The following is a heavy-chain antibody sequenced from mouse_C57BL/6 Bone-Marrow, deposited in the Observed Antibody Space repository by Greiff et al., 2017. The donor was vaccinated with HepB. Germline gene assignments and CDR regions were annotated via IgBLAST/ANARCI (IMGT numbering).Heavy chain of an antibody. CDR2: IYPGSGST. CDR3: ARSRAQAYYFDY. J-gene: IGHJ2*01. D-gene: IGHD3-2*02. CDR1: GYTFTSYW. Sequence: QVQLKQPGAELVKPGASVKMSCKASGYTFTSYWITWVKQRPGQGLEWIGDIYPGSGSTNYNEKFKSKATLTVDTSSSTAYMQLSSLTSEDSAVYYCARSRAQAYYFDYWGQGTTLTVSS. V-gene: IGHV1-55*01.